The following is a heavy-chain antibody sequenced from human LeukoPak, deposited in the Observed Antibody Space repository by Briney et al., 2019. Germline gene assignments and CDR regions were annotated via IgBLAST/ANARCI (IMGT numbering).Heavy chain of an antibody. D-gene: IGHD3-22*01. J-gene: IGHJ4*02. Sequence: ASVKVSCKASGYTFTSYGISWVRQAPGQGLEWMGWISAYNGNTNYAQKLQGRVTMTTDTSTSTAYMELSSLRSEDTAVYYCARRSVIAPAGPITLMYWAQGTLATASS. CDR3: ARRSVIAPAGPITLMY. V-gene: IGHV1-18*01. CDR2: ISAYNGNT. CDR1: GYTFTSYG.